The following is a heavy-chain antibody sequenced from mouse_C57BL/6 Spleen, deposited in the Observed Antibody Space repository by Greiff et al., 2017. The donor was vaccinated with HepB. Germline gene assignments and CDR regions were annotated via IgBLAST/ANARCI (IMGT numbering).Heavy chain of an antibody. J-gene: IGHJ2*01. V-gene: IGHV1-55*01. Sequence: QVQLQQPGAELVKPGASVKMSCKASGYTFTSYWITWVKQRPGQGLEWIGDIYPGSGSTNYNEKFKSKATLTVDTSSSTAYMQLSSLTSEDSAVYYCARDYYDYDGGDFDYWGQGTTLTVSS. CDR3: ARDYYDYDGGDFDY. CDR2: IYPGSGST. D-gene: IGHD2-4*01. CDR1: GYTFTSYW.